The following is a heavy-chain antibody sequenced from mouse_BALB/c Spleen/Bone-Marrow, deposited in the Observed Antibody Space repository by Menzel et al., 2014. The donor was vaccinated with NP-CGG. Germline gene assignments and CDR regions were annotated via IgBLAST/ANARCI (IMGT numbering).Heavy chain of an antibody. V-gene: IGHV14-3*02. CDR2: IDPANGNT. J-gene: IGHJ4*01. D-gene: IGHD1-1*02. CDR1: GFNIKDTY. Sequence: EVQLQQSGAELVKPGAPVKLSCTASGFNIKDTYMHWVKQRPEQGLEWIGRIDPANGNTKYDPKFQGKATITADTSSNTAYLQLSSLTSEDTAVYYCARVKLWSYAMDYWGQGTSVTVSS. CDR3: ARVKLWSYAMDY.